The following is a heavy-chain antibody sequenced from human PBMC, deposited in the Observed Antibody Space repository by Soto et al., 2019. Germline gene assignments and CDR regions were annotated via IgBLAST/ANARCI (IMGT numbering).Heavy chain of an antibody. J-gene: IGHJ4*02. CDR2: ISYSGST. CDR1: NGSISSYY. Sequence: SETLSLTCTVSNGSISSYYWSWIRQPPGKGLEWIGYISYSGSTNYNPSLRGRVTISVDTSKNQFSLELASLTAADTAMYFCARRHLSHYSFDYWGQGTLVTVSS. V-gene: IGHV4-59*08. D-gene: IGHD6-19*01. CDR3: ARRHLSHYSFDY.